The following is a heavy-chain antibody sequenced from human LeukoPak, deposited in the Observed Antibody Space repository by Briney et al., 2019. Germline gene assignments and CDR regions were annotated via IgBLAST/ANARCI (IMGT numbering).Heavy chain of an antibody. V-gene: IGHV1-8*01. CDR2: MNPNSGNT. J-gene: IGHJ4*02. CDR1: GYTFTSYD. Sequence: GASVKVSCKTSGYTFTSYDINWVRQATGQGLEWMGWMNPNSGNTGYAQKFQGRVTMTRNTSISTAYMELSSLRSEDTAVYYCARGQSRDYDILTGYYTIERAFDYWGQGTLVTVSS. D-gene: IGHD3-9*01. CDR3: ARGQSRDYDILTGYYTIERAFDY.